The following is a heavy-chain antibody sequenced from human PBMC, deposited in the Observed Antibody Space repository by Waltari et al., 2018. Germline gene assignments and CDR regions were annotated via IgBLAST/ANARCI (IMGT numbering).Heavy chain of an antibody. V-gene: IGHV3-74*01. D-gene: IGHD3-22*01. CDR3: ARVATKTYSSPVPGRPYYYGMDV. Sequence: EEQLVESGGGLAQPGESLRLSCAASGFTFSRYWMDWVRQAPGKGLVWVSRMSSDGSSTTYADSVKGRFTISRDNAKNTLYVQMNRLRAEDTAVYYCARVATKTYSSPVPGRPYYYGMDVCGQGTTVTVSS. J-gene: IGHJ6*02. CDR2: MSSDGSST. CDR1: GFTFSRYW.